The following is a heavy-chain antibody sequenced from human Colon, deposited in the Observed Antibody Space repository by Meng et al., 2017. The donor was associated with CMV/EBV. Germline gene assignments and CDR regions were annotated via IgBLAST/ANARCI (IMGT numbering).Heavy chain of an antibody. V-gene: IGHV3-64*02. D-gene: IGHD4-17*01. CDR1: EIAFSSYS. Sequence: SCAVSEIAFSSYSMHWVSQAPGKGLEYVSAISSDGRNTYYADSVKGRFSVSRDNSKNTLFLQMDSLRPEDTAVYYCATDPSTVTTNYWGQGTLVTVSS. CDR2: ISSDGRNT. CDR3: ATDPSTVTTNY. J-gene: IGHJ4*02.